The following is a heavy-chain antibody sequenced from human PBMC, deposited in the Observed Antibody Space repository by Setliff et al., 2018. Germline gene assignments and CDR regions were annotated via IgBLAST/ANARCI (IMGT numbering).Heavy chain of an antibody. J-gene: IGHJ3*02. D-gene: IGHD3-22*01. Sequence: SETLSLTCAVYSGSFSGYYWSWIRQPPGKGLEWIGEINHSGNTNYNPSLKSRVTISVDTSKNQISLKLSSVTAADSAVYYCARGHPPSDSSGYYYGKVFDIWGQGTMVTVSS. CDR3: ARGHPPSDSSGYYYGKVFDI. V-gene: IGHV4-34*01. CDR2: INHSGNT. CDR1: SGSFSGYY.